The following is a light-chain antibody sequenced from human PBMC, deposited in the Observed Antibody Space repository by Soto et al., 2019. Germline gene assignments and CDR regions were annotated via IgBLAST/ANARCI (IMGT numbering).Light chain of an antibody. J-gene: IGLJ3*02. CDR1: SSDVGAHNY. V-gene: IGLV2-11*01. CDR3: CSYAGSYTLV. CDR2: DVS. Sequence: QSALTQPRSVSGSPGQSVTISCTGTSSDVGAHNYVSWYQQHPGKVPKLMIYDVSRRPSGVPDRFSGSKSGNTASLTISGLQADDEADYYCCSYAGSYTLVFGGGTKLTVL.